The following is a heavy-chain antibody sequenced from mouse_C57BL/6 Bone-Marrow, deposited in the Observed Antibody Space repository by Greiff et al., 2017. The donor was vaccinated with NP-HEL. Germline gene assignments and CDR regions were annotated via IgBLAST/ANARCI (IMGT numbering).Heavy chain of an antibody. V-gene: IGHV1-62-2*01. CDR2: FYPGSGSI. Sequence: VQRVESGAELVKPGASVKLSCKASGYTFTEYTIHWVKQRSGQGLEWIGWFYPGSGSIKYNEKFKDKATLTADKSSSTVYMELSRLTSEDSAVYFCARHEVGYYGSILYAMDYWGQGTSVTVSS. CDR3: ARHEVGYYGSILYAMDY. CDR1: GYTFTEYT. D-gene: IGHD1-1*01. J-gene: IGHJ4*01.